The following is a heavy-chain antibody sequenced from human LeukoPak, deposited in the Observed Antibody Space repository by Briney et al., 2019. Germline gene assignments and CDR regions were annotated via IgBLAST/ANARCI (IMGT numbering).Heavy chain of an antibody. CDR2: INPSGGST. V-gene: IGHV1-46*01. J-gene: IGHJ5*02. CDR3: ARDARGNDVGNWFDP. CDR1: GGTFSSYA. Sequence: ASVKVSCKASGGTFSSYAISWVRQAPGQGLEWMGIINPSGGSTSYAQKFQGRVTMTRDTSTSTVYMELSSLRSEDTAVYYCARDARGNDVGNWFDPWGQGTLVTVSS. D-gene: IGHD1-1*01.